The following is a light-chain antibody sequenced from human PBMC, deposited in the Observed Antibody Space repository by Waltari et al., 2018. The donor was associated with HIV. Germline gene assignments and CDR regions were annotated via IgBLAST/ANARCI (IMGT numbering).Light chain of an antibody. CDR1: SSNIGAGYD. Sequence: QSVLTQPPSVSGAPGQRVTISCTGRSSNIGAGYDVHWYQQSPGTAPQLSIHGNTNRRSGVPDRFSGSKSGTSGSLAITGLQAEDEAVYFCQSVDGTLSAVLFGGGTKVTVL. CDR2: GNT. V-gene: IGLV1-40*01. J-gene: IGLJ2*01. CDR3: QSVDGTLSAVL.